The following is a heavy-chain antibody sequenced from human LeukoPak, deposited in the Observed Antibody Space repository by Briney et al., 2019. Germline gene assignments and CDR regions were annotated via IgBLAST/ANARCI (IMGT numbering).Heavy chain of an antibody. J-gene: IGHJ3*02. D-gene: IGHD1-26*01. CDR1: GGSISSYY. V-gene: IGHV4-59*01. Sequence: SETLSLTCTVSGGSISSYYWSWIRQPPGKGLEWIGYIYYSGSTNYNPSLKSRVTISVDTSKNQFSQKLSSVTAADTAVYYCAREGIVGATLGAFDIWGQGTMVTVSS. CDR2: IYYSGST. CDR3: AREGIVGATLGAFDI.